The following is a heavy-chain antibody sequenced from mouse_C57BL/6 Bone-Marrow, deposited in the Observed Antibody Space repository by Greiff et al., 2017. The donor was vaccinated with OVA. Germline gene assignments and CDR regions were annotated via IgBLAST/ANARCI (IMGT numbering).Heavy chain of an antibody. CDR1: GFTFSSYG. CDR3: ARRLLYYFDY. V-gene: IGHV5-6*01. Sequence: VQLQQSGGDLVKPGGSLKLSCAASGFTFSSYGMSWVRQTPDKRLEWVATISSGGSYTYYPDSVKGRFTISRDNAKNTLYLQMSSLKSEDTAMYYCARRLLYYFDYWGQGTTLTVSS. CDR2: ISSGGSYT. J-gene: IGHJ2*01. D-gene: IGHD2-3*01.